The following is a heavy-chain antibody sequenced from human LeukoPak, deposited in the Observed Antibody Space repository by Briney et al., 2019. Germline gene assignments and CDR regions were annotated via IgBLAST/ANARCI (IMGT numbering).Heavy chain of an antibody. V-gene: IGHV3-7*01. J-gene: IGHJ4*02. D-gene: IGHD6-13*01. CDR1: GFTFSSYW. CDR2: IKQDGSEK. Sequence: GGSLRLSCAASGFTFSSYWMSWVRQAPGKGLEWVANIKQDGSEKYYVDPVKGRFTISRDNAKNSLYLQMNSLRAEDTAVYYCASGVSIAAAFDYWGQGTLVTVSS. CDR3: ASGVSIAAAFDY.